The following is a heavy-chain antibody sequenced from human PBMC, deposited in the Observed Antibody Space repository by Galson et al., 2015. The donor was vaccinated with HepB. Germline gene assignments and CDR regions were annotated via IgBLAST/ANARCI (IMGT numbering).Heavy chain of an antibody. Sequence: ETLSLTCTVSGGSIGNYYWSWIRQPPGKGLEWIGYIYYSGSTNYNPSLKSRVTISVDTSKNQFSLRLRSVTAADTAVYYCARTITILEAYGMVVWGQGTTVTVSS. CDR1: GGSIGNYY. J-gene: IGHJ6*02. CDR2: IYYSGST. D-gene: IGHD3-3*01. CDR3: ARTITILEAYGMVV. V-gene: IGHV4-59*08.